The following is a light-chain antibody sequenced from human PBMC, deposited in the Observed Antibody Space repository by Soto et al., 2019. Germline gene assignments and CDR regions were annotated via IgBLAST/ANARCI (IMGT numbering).Light chain of an antibody. Sequence: QSALTQPASVSGSPGQSITISCSGTSRDIGAYNLVSWYQQPPGKAPKLLIYEVRIRPSGISYRFSGSKSGTAASLTISGLLPEDEGDYYCSAYTSRSSVVFGGGTKVTVL. J-gene: IGLJ2*01. CDR2: EVR. V-gene: IGLV2-14*01. CDR1: SRDIGAYNL. CDR3: SAYTSRSSVV.